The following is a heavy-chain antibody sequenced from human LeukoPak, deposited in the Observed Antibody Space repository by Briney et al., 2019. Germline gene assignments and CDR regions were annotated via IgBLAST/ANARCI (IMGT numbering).Heavy chain of an antibody. CDR3: ARGKWLRLHPIVSHGDY. CDR1: GYTFTSYD. D-gene: IGHD5-12*01. J-gene: IGHJ4*02. CDR2: MNPNSGGT. V-gene: IGHV1-2*02. Sequence: ASVKVSCKASGYTFTSYDIIWVRQATGQELEWMGWMNPNSGGTNYAQKFQGRVTMTRDTSISTAYMELSRLRSDDTAVYYCARGKWLRLHPIVSHGDYWGQGTLVTVSS.